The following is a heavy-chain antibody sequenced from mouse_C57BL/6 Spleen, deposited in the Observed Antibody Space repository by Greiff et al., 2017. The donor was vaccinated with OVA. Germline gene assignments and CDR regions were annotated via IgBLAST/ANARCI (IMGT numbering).Heavy chain of an antibody. CDR1: GYTFTSYW. V-gene: IGHV1-50*01. CDR3: ASRGYDGDVY. J-gene: IGHJ3*01. D-gene: IGHD2-2*01. CDR2: IDPSDSYT. Sequence: QVQLKQPGAELVKPGASVKLSCKASGYTFTSYWMQWVKQRPGQGLEWIGEIDPSDSYTNYNQKFKGKATLTVDTSSSTAYMQLSSLTSEDSAVYYCASRGYDGDVYWGQGTLVTVSA.